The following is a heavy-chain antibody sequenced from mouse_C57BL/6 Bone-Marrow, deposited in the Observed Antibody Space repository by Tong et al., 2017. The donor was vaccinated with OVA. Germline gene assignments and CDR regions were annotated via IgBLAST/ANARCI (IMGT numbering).Heavy chain of an antibody. CDR3: ARPFYYDYDPFAY. D-gene: IGHD2-4*01. CDR1: GFTFSDYY. CDR2: INSDGGST. Sequence: EVQLQESGGGLVQPGGSLKLSCAASGFTFSDYYMYWVRQTPEKRLELVAAINSDGGSTYYPDTMERRFIISRDNTKKTLYLQMSSLRSEDTALYYCARPFYYDYDPFAYWGQGTLVTVSA. J-gene: IGHJ3*01. V-gene: IGHV5-6-2*01.